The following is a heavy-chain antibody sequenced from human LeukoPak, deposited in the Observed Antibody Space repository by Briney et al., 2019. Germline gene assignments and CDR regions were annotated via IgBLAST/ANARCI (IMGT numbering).Heavy chain of an antibody. CDR2: IYYSGST. Sequence: SETLSLTCTVSGGSISGYYWSWIRQPPGKGLEWIGYIYYSGSTTYNPSLKSRVTISVDTSKNQYSLKLSSVTAADTAVYYCASSKRWLPFDYWGQGTLVTVSS. D-gene: IGHD5-24*01. CDR3: ASSKRWLPFDY. V-gene: IGHV4-59*01. CDR1: GGSISGYY. J-gene: IGHJ4*02.